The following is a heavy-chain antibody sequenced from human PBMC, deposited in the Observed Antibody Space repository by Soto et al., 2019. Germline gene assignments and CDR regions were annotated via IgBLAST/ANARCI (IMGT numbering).Heavy chain of an antibody. D-gene: IGHD2-2*01. CDR1: GGTFGSYA. CDR3: ARSQGSSTSLEIYYYYYYGMDV. V-gene: IGHV1-69*01. CDR2: IIPIPGTA. Sequence: QVQLVQSGAEVKKPGSSVKVSCKASGGTFGSYAISWVRQAPGQGLEWMGGIIPIPGTANYPQKIQGRVTIAADESTSTAYMELSRLRSEDTAVYYCARSQGSSTSLEIYYYYYYGMDVWGQGTTVTVSS. J-gene: IGHJ6*02.